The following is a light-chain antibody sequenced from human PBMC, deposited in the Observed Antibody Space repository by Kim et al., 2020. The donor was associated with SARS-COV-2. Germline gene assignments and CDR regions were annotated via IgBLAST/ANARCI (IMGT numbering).Light chain of an antibody. CDR3: QHYGDLFWT. J-gene: IGKJ1*01. CDR2: GAS. Sequence: CPGKSAHYSVRDSHCLRGALPSSLPQATLAPRLLIFGASNRATGIPDRFSGSGSGTDFTLTISRLESEDFAVYYCQHYGDLFWTFGQGTKVDIK. V-gene: IGKV3-20*01. CDR1: HCLRGAL.